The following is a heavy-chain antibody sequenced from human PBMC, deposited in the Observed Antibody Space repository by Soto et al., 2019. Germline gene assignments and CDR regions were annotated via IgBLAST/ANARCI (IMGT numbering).Heavy chain of an antibody. CDR3: ARHFDSSGYYPDY. J-gene: IGHJ4*02. Sequence: LGESLKISCQASGYRFTTYWIAWVRQMPGKGLEWVGIIYPGDSDVKYSPSFEGHITISVDRSDSTAYLQWTSLKASDTAMYFCARHFDSSGYYPDYWGQGTQVTLS. CDR2: IYPGDSDV. V-gene: IGHV5-51*01. D-gene: IGHD3-22*01. CDR1: GYRFTTYW.